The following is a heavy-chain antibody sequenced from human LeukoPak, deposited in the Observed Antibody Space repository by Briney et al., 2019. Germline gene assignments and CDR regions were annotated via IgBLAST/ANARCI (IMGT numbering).Heavy chain of an antibody. V-gene: IGHV3-30*18. D-gene: IGHD2/OR15-2a*01. CDR3: VKEYFRGFDE. CDR1: GFTFNSYG. CDR2: ISNDGKLT. Sequence: PGGSLRLSCAASGFTFNSYGMHWVRRAPGKGLEWVAAISNDGKLTYYEDSVRGRFTISRDNSKNTVNLQMNSLRIEDTAVDHCVKEYFRGFDEWGQGTLVIVYS. J-gene: IGHJ4*02.